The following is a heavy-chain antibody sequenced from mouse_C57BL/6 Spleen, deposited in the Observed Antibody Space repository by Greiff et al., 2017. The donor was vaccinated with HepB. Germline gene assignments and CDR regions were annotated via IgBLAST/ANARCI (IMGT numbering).Heavy chain of an antibody. J-gene: IGHJ1*03. CDR3: TRRIYYKGYFDV. CDR2: IRNKANNHAT. V-gene: IGHV6-6*01. D-gene: IGHD2-1*01. Sequence: EVNLVESGGGLVQPGGSMKLSCAASGFTFSDAWMDWVRQSPEKGLEWDAEIRNKANNHATYYAESVKGRFTISRDDSKSSVYLQMNSLRAEDTGIYYCTRRIYYKGYFDVWGTGTTVTVSS. CDR1: GFTFSDAW.